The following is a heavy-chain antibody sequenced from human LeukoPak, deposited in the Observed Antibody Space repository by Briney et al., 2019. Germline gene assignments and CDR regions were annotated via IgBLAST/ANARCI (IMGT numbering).Heavy chain of an antibody. D-gene: IGHD5-24*01. CDR3: ARHVGDGYNPRAFDI. Sequence: SETLSLTCTVSGGSISSYYWSWIRQPPGKGLEWIGYIHYSGNTNYNSSLKSRVAISVDTSKNQFSLKLSSVTAADTAVYYCARHVGDGYNPRAFDIWGQGTMVTVSS. CDR2: IHYSGNT. J-gene: IGHJ3*02. V-gene: IGHV4-59*08. CDR1: GGSISSYY.